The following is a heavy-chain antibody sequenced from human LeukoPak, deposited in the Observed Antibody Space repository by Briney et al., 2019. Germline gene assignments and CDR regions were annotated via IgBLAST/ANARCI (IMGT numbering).Heavy chain of an antibody. CDR1: GFTFSDYY. J-gene: IGHJ4*02. CDR2: IRYDGSNK. CDR3: AKDGSDFDWLIDY. V-gene: IGHV3-30*02. Sequence: PGGSLRPSCAASGFTFSDYYMTWVRQAPGKGLEWVAFIRYDGSNKYYADSVKGRFTISRDNSKNTLYLQMNSLRAEDAAVYYCAKDGSDFDWLIDYWGQGTLVTVSS. D-gene: IGHD3-9*01.